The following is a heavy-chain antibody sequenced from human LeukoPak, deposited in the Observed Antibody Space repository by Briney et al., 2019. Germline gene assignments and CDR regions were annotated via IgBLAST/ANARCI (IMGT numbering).Heavy chain of an antibody. J-gene: IGHJ4*02. CDR2: IYYSGST. D-gene: IGHD3-10*01. CDR1: GGSISSSSYY. Sequence: PSETLSLTCTVSGGSISSSSYYWGWIRQPPGKGLEWIGSIYYSGSTYYNPSLKSRVTISVDTSKNQFSLKLSSVTAADTAVYYCARRRSYYGSSGGIDYWGQGTLVTVSS. V-gene: IGHV4-39*01. CDR3: ARRRSYYGSSGGIDY.